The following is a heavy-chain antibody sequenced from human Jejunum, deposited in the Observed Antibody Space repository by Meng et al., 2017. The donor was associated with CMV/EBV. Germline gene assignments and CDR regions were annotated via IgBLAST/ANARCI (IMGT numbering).Heavy chain of an antibody. J-gene: IGHJ5*02. CDR3: ARQDYFGSGTYHHWFDP. CDR1: FNTYW. CDR2: ILPSNSDT. D-gene: IGHD3-10*01. V-gene: IGHV5-51*01. Sequence: FNTYWIGWVRQLPGKGLEWMGIILPSNSDTRSSPSFEGQVTMSADKSSTTAYLEWSSLQASDSGMYYCARQDYFGSGTYHHWFDPWGPGTLVTVSS.